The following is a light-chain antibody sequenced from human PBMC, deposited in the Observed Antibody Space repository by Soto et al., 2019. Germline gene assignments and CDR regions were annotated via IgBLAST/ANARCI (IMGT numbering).Light chain of an antibody. CDR2: DAS. CDR1: QSISSW. V-gene: IGKV1-5*01. CDR3: QQYNSST. Sequence: DIQMTQSPSTLSASVGDRVTITCRASQSISSWLAWYQQKPGKAPKLLIYDASSLESGVPSRFSGSGSETEFTLTISSLQPDDFATYYCQQYNSSTFGQGTRLEIK. J-gene: IGKJ5*01.